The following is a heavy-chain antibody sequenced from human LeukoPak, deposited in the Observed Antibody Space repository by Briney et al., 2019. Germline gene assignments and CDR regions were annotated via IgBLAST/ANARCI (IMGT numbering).Heavy chain of an antibody. V-gene: IGHV3-30-3*01. Sequence: PGGSLRLSCAASGFTFSGYPIHWVRQAPGKGLEWVAVISYDGSNKYYADSVKGRFTISRDNSKNTLYLQMNSLRAEDTAVYYCARNPRYCSGGSCYSDGQWYFDYWGQGTLVTVSS. J-gene: IGHJ4*02. CDR3: ARNPRYCSGGSCYSDGQWYFDY. CDR2: ISYDGSNK. D-gene: IGHD2-15*01. CDR1: GFTFSGYP.